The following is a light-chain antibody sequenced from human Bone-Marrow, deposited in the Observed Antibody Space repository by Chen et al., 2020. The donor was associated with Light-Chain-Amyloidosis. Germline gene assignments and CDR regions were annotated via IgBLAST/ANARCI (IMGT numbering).Light chain of an antibody. V-gene: IGKV3-15*01. CDR3: QQYDNWPQT. CDR2: GAS. J-gene: IGKJ2*01. Sequence: EGVMTQSPATLSVSPWESATLSCSASQSVRANLAGYKQKSGQATRLLIYGASFRATGISARISGSGSGTDFTLTISSLQSEDFAVYYCQQYDNWPQTFGKGTKLEIK. CDR1: QSVRAN.